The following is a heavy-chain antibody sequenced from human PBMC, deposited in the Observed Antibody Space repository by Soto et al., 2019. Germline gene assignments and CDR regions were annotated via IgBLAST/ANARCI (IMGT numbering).Heavy chain of an antibody. CDR3: AREGGNYDFWSGYSHYYYYMDV. J-gene: IGHJ6*03. D-gene: IGHD3-3*01. V-gene: IGHV1-18*01. Sequence: QVQLVQSGAEVKKPGASVKVSCKASGYTFTSYGISWVRHAPGQGLEWMGWISAYNGNTNYAQKLQGRVTMTTDTSTSTAYMELRSLRSDDTAVYYCAREGGNYDFWSGYSHYYYYMDVWGKGTTVTVSS. CDR2: ISAYNGNT. CDR1: GYTFTSYG.